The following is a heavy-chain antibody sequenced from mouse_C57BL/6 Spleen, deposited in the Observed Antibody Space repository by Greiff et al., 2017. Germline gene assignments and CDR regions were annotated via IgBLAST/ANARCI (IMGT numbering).Heavy chain of an antibody. Sequence: QVQLQQSGAELVKPGASVKLSCKASGYTFTSYWMHWVKQRPGRGLEWIGRIDPNSGGTKYNEKFKSTATLTVDKPSSTAYMQLSSLTSEDSAVYYCARTGFYDYDDPAWFAYWGQGTLVTVSA. V-gene: IGHV1-72*01. CDR2: IDPNSGGT. J-gene: IGHJ3*01. CDR3: ARTGFYDYDDPAWFAY. CDR1: GYTFTSYW. D-gene: IGHD2-4*01.